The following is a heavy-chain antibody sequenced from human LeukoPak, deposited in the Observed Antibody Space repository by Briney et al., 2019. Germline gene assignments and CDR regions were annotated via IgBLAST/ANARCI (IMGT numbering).Heavy chain of an antibody. CDR2: INHSGST. Sequence: PSETLSLTCAVYGGSFSGYYWSWIRQPPGKGLEWIGEINHSGSTNYNPSLKSRVTISVDTSKNQFSLKLSSVTAADTAVYYCARLARWSSGSRDYWGQGTLVTVSS. D-gene: IGHD3-10*01. V-gene: IGHV4-34*01. CDR3: ARLARWSSGSRDY. J-gene: IGHJ4*02. CDR1: GGSFSGYY.